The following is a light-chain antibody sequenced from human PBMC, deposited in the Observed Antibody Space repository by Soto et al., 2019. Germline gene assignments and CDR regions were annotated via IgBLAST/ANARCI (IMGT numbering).Light chain of an antibody. J-gene: IGKJ3*01. CDR2: DAS. CDR1: QSIRNN. V-gene: IGKV3-11*01. Sequence: EIVLTQSPATLSLSPGQRATLSCRASQSIRNNLAWYQQKLGQAPRLLIYDASKRATGIPAGLSGSGSGADFSHTINSVEPEDFAVYYCHQRNNSYFAFGPGNKV. CDR3: HQRNNSYFA.